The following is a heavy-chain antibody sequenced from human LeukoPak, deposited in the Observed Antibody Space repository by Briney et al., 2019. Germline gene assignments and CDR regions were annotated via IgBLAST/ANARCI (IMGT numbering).Heavy chain of an antibody. Sequence: GESLKISCKGSRYSFTSYWIGWVRQMPGKGLEWMGIIYPGDSDTRYSPSFQGRVTISADKSISTAYLQWSSLKASDTAMYYCARLLSSGWYLGAFDIWGQGTMVTVSS. J-gene: IGHJ3*02. V-gene: IGHV5-51*01. CDR1: RYSFTSYW. CDR3: ARLLSSGWYLGAFDI. CDR2: IYPGDSDT. D-gene: IGHD6-19*01.